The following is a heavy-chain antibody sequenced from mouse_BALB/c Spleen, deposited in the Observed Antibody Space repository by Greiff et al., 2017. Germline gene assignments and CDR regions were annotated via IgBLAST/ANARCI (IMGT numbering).Heavy chain of an antibody. CDR3: ARSPSYYAMDY. CDR2: ISSGSSTI. Sequence: EVQVVESGGGLVQPGGSRKLSCAASGFTFSSFGMHWVRQAPEKGLEWVAYISSGSSTIYYADTVKGRFTISRDNPKNTLFLQMTSLRSEDTAMYYCARSPSYYAMDYWGQGTSVTVSS. CDR1: GFTFSSFG. V-gene: IGHV5-17*02. J-gene: IGHJ4*01.